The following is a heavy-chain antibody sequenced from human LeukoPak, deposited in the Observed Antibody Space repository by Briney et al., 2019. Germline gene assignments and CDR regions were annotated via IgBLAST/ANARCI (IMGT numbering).Heavy chain of an antibody. CDR3: ARGRYDILTGTTYYYYGMDV. D-gene: IGHD3-9*01. CDR1: GFTFSSYG. Sequence: QPGRSLRLSCTASGFTFSSYGMHWVRQAPGKGLEWVAVISYDGSNKYYADSVKGRFTVPRDNSKNTLYLQMNSLGAEDTAVYYCARGRYDILTGTTYYYYGMDVWGKGTTVTVSS. V-gene: IGHV3-30*03. J-gene: IGHJ6*04. CDR2: ISYDGSNK.